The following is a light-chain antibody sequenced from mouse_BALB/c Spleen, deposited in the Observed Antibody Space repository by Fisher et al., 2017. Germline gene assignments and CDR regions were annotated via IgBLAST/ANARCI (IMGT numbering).Light chain of an antibody. CDR3: QQYSGYPLT. CDR2: DTS. V-gene: IGKV4-55*01. Sequence: IVMTQSTAIMSASPGEKVTMTCSASSSVSYMYWYQQKPGSSPRLWIYDTSNLVSGVPARFSGSRSGTSYSLTISSMEAEDAATYYCQQYSGYPLTFGGGTKLEIK. CDR1: SSVSY. J-gene: IGKJ2*01.